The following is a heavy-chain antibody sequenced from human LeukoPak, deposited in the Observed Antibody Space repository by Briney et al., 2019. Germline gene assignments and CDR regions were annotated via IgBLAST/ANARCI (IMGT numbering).Heavy chain of an antibody. CDR3: AGSYYDFWSGYSRFDY. CDR2: ISSSGSTI. J-gene: IGHJ4*02. D-gene: IGHD3-3*01. V-gene: IGHV3-48*03. CDR1: RFTFSSYE. Sequence: GGSLRLTCAASRFTFSSYEMNWVRQAPGKGLEWVSYISSSGSTIYYADSVKGRFTISRDNAKNSLYLQMNSLRAEDTAVYYCAGSYYDFWSGYSRFDYWGQGTLVTVSS.